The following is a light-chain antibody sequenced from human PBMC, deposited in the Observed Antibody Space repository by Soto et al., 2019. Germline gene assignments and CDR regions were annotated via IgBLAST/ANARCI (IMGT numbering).Light chain of an antibody. CDR1: QDIAGC. Sequence: DIHVTQAPSCLSAVVADIVTITRRASQDIAGCLAWYQHKPGRTPELLIHGASRLQSGVPARFSGSGSGTDFTLSINSLQPEDFATYYCQQAYSFPITFGQGTRLEIK. CDR2: GAS. J-gene: IGKJ5*01. CDR3: QQAYSFPIT. V-gene: IGKV1D-12*01.